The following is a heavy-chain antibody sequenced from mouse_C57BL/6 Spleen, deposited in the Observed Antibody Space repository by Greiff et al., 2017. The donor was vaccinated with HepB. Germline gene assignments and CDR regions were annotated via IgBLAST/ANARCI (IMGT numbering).Heavy chain of an antibody. CDR3: AREGGEDYFDY. V-gene: IGHV3-6*01. CDR2: ISYDGSN. CDR1: GYSITSGYY. J-gene: IGHJ2*01. Sequence: DVQLQESGPGLVKPSQSLSLTCSVTGYSITSGYYWNWIRQFPGNKLEWMGYISYDGSNNYNPSLKNRISITRDTSKNQFFLKLNSVTTEDTATYYCAREGGEDYFDYWGQGTTLTVSS.